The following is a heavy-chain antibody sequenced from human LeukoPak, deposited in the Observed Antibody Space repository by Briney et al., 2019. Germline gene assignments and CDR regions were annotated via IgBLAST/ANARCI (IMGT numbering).Heavy chain of an antibody. D-gene: IGHD4-17*01. J-gene: IGHJ4*02. Sequence: GGSLRLSCAASGFTYSRYWMHCVRQVPGKGLVWVARIKGDESYTFYADSVKGRFTISRDNAKNILYLQMNSLRAEDTAVYYCASQADSAYGDYNWGQGTLVTVSS. V-gene: IGHV3-74*01. CDR3: ASQADSAYGDYN. CDR2: IKGDESYT. CDR1: GFTYSRYW.